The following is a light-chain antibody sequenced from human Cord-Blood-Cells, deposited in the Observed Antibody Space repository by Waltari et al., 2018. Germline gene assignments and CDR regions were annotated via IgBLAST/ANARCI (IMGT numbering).Light chain of an antibody. J-gene: IGLJ2*01. V-gene: IGLV2-14*01. CDR1: SSDVGCYNY. Sequence: QSALTQPASVSASPGQSITISCTGTSSDVGCYNYVSWDQQHPGKAPKLIIYDVSNRPSGVSNRFSGSKSGNTASLTISGLQAEDEADYYCSSYTGSSSVVFGGGTKLTVL. CDR2: DVS. CDR3: SSYTGSSSVV.